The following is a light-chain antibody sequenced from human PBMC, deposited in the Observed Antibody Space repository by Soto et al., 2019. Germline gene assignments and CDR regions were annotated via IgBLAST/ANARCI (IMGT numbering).Light chain of an antibody. CDR1: QSVNSNY. V-gene: IGKV3-20*01. Sequence: EIVLTQSPGTLSLSPGERATLSCRASQSVNSNYLAWYQHKPGQAPRLLITGASSRATGIPDRFSGSGSGTDFTLTISRLEPEDFGVYYCQQYGSSPWTFGQGTKVEIK. CDR3: QQYGSSPWT. J-gene: IGKJ1*01. CDR2: GAS.